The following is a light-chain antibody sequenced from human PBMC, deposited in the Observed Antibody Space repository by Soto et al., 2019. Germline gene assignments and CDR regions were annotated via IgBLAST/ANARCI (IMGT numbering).Light chain of an antibody. CDR1: QGINNY. CDR3: QKYHRAPRT. J-gene: IGKJ1*01. Sequence: DIQMTQSPSSLSASVGDSLTMTCLVRQGINNYLAWYQQKPGKVPVLLIYSASTLKSGVPSRFSGRGAGTDFTLTISSLQPEDFAPYYCQKYHRAPRTFGQGTKVDIK. V-gene: IGKV1-27*01. CDR2: SAS.